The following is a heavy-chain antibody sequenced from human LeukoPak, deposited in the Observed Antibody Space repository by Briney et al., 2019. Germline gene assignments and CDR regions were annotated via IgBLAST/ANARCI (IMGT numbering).Heavy chain of an antibody. Sequence: PGGSLRLSCAASGFTVSINYMSWVRQAPGKGLEWVSVIYSGGNTYYADSVKGRFTISRDNSKNTLYLQMNSLRAEDTAVYYCARAGPYDAFDIWGQGTMVTVSS. CDR1: GFTVSINY. CDR3: ARAGPYDAFDI. D-gene: IGHD1-14*01. V-gene: IGHV3-53*05. CDR2: IYSGGNT. J-gene: IGHJ3*02.